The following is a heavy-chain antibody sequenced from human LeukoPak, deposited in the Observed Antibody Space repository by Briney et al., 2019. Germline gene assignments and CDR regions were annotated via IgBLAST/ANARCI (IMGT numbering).Heavy chain of an antibody. J-gene: IGHJ5*02. CDR3: ARGGLYSSSSWFDP. CDR1: GGSISSGGYY. V-gene: IGHV4-31*03. D-gene: IGHD6-6*01. Sequence: SQTLSLTCTVSGGSISSGGYYWSWIRQHPGKGLEWIGYIYYSGSTYYNPSLKSRVTISVDTSKNQFSLKLSSVTAADTAVYYCARGGLYSSSSWFDPWGQGTLVTVSS. CDR2: IYYSGST.